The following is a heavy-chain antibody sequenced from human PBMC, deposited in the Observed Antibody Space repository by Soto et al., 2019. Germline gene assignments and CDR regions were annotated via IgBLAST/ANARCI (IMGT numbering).Heavy chain of an antibody. V-gene: IGHV4-39*01. Sequence: SETLSLTCTVSGGSISSSSYYWGWIRQPPGKGLEWIGSIYYSGSTYYNPSLKSRVTISVDTSKNQFSLKLSSVTAADTAVYYCARTVLMVYSYDAFDIWGQGTMVTVSS. D-gene: IGHD2-8*01. CDR3: ARTVLMVYSYDAFDI. CDR2: IYYSGST. J-gene: IGHJ3*02. CDR1: GGSISSSSYY.